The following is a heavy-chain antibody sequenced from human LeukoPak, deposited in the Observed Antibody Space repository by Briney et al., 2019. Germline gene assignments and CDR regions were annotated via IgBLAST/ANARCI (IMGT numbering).Heavy chain of an antibody. CDR2: IYYSGST. Sequence: PSQTLSLTCTVSGGSISSGDYYWSWIRQPPGKGLEWIGYIYYSGSTYYNPSLKSRVTISVDTSKNQFSLKLSSVTAADTAVYYCASEKGSVSYSLFDYWGQGTLVTVSS. CDR1: GGSISSGDYY. V-gene: IGHV4-30-4*08. D-gene: IGHD3-10*01. CDR3: ASEKGSVSYSLFDY. J-gene: IGHJ4*02.